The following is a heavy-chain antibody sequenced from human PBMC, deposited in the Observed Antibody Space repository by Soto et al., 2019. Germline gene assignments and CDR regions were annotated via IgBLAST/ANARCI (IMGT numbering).Heavy chain of an antibody. Sequence: ASVKVSFKASGYTFTSYGISWLRQAPGQGLEWMGWISAYNGNTNCAQKLQGRVTMTTDTSTSTAYMELRSLRSDDTAVYYCASTIVGATGHFDYWGQGTLVTVSS. D-gene: IGHD1-26*01. CDR2: ISAYNGNT. V-gene: IGHV1-18*01. CDR3: ASTIVGATGHFDY. CDR1: GYTFTSYG. J-gene: IGHJ4*02.